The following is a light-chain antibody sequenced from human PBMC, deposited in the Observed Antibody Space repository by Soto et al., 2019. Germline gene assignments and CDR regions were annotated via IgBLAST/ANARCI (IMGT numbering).Light chain of an antibody. CDR3: QQSYSSPPT. CDR2: AAS. CDR1: QSISNH. J-gene: IGKJ1*01. Sequence: DIQMTQSPSTLSASVGDRVTITCRASQSISNHLNWYQQKPGKAPKLLIFAASSLQSGVPSRFSGSRSGPDLTLTISSLQPEDFATYYCQQSYSSPPTFGQGTKVDIK. V-gene: IGKV1-39*01.